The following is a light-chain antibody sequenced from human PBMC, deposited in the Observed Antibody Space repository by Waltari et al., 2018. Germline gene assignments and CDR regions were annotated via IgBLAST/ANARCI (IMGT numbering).Light chain of an antibody. J-gene: IGKJ1*01. CDR3: QQYDDWPPWT. V-gene: IGKV3-15*01. Sequence: EILMTQSPATLSLSPGERATLSCRASQGIGTHLAWSQQKLCQAPRLLLFAASTRGPGIPARFSGSGSGTDFTLNISGLQSEDFALYYCQQYDDWPPWTFGQGTKVEIK. CDR2: AAS. CDR1: QGIGTH.